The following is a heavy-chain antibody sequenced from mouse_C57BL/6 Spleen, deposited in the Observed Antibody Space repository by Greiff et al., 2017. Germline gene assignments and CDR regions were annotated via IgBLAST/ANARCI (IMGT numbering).Heavy chain of an antibody. CDR2: ISDGGSYT. D-gene: IGHD2-10*02. J-gene: IGHJ4*01. Sequence: EVHLVESGGGLVKPGGSLKLSCAASGFTFSSYAMSWVRQTPEKRLEWVATISDGGSYTYYPDNVKGRFTISRDNAKNNLYLQMSHLKSEDTAMYYCAREYGNQPGPGDYWGQGTSVTVSS. CDR1: GFTFSSYA. CDR3: AREYGNQPGPGDY. V-gene: IGHV5-4*01.